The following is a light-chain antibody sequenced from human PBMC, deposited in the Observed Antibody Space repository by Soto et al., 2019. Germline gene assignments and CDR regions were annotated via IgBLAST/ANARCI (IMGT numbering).Light chain of an antibody. CDR2: DVS. CDR1: SSDVGGYNY. CDR3: GSYAGSYTLRV. Sequence: QSVLTQPRSVSGSPGQSVTISCTGTSSDVGGYNYVSWYQQHPGKAPKLMIYDVSKRPSGVPDRFSGSKSGNTASLTISGLQAEDEADYYCGSYAGSYTLRVFGGGTQLTVL. J-gene: IGLJ2*01. V-gene: IGLV2-11*01.